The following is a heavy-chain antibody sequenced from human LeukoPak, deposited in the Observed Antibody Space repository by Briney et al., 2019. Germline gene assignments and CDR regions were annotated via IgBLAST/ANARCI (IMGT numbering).Heavy chain of an antibody. CDR2: INPNSGGT. D-gene: IGHD3-3*01. J-gene: IGHJ3*02. Sequence: GASVKVSCKASGYTFTGYYMHWVRQAPGQGLEWMGWINPNSGGTNYAQKFQGRVTMTRDTSISTAYMELSSLRSEDTAVYYCARDSITIFGVVTYDAFDIWGQGTMVTVSS. V-gene: IGHV1-2*02. CDR1: GYTFTGYY. CDR3: ARDSITIFGVVTYDAFDI.